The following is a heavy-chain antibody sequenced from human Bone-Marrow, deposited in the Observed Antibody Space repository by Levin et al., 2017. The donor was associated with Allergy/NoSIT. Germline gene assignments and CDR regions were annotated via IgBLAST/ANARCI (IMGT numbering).Heavy chain of an antibody. Sequence: ASVKVSCKASGDTFNNYVMKWVRQAPGQGLEWMGVIIPNFGTPNYAPKFQGRVTITADASTSTVYMELSRLRSDDTAIYYCARPPRGAGWSGMHVWGQGTTVIVSS. CDR3: ARPPRGAGWSGMHV. V-gene: IGHV1-69*13. D-gene: IGHD3-3*01. CDR1: GDTFNNYV. CDR2: IIPNFGTP. J-gene: IGHJ6*02.